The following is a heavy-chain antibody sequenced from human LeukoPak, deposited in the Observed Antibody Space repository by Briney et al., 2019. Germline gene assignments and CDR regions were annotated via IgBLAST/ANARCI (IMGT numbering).Heavy chain of an antibody. J-gene: IGHJ4*02. D-gene: IGHD5-12*01. CDR2: MKQEGRET. V-gene: IGHV3-7*05. CDR1: GFTFSNYW. CDR3: AREGTYSGYDLTDS. Sequence: PGGSLRLSCVASGFTFSNYWMSWVRQAPGKGLEWVANMKQEGRETYYVDSVKGRFTISRDNAKNSLYLQMNSLRAEDTAVYYCAREGTYSGYDLTDSWGQGTLVTVFS.